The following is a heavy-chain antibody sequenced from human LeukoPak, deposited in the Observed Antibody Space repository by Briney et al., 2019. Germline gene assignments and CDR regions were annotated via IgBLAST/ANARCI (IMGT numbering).Heavy chain of an antibody. V-gene: IGHV3-21*01. Sequence: PGGSLRLSCAASGFTFSSYSMNWVRQAPGKGLEWGSYISSSSSYIYYADSVKGRFTISRDNAKNSPYLQMNSLRAEDTAVYYCARAPAAPFYYFDYWGQGTLVTVSS. CDR2: ISSSSSYI. CDR3: ARAPAAPFYYFDY. CDR1: GFTFSSYS. J-gene: IGHJ4*02. D-gene: IGHD6-13*01.